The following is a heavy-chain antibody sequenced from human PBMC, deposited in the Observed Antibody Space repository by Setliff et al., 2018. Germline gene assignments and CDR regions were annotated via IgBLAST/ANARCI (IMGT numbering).Heavy chain of an antibody. D-gene: IGHD3-3*01. J-gene: IGHJ4*02. CDR3: ARVPRLEWLLPTFDS. CDR1: GYTFGAHY. CDR2: ISGYNGNT. V-gene: IGHV1-18*04. Sequence: GASVKVSCKASGYTFGAHYIHWVRQAPGQGFEWMGWISGYNGNTEYAQNLQGRVTMTMDTSTSTAYMELRSLTSDDTAVYYCARVPRLEWLLPTFDSWGQGTLVTVSS.